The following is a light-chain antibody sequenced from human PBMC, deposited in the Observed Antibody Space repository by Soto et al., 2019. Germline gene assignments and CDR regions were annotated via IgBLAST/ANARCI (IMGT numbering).Light chain of an antibody. V-gene: IGLV1-47*01. J-gene: IGLJ1*01. CDR3: ARWHDSLRVYV. Sequence: QSVLPRPPSASGTPGQRVTISCSTTNSRSGSNYVYWYQQLPGAAPKLLIYRNDQRPSGVPDRFSASKSGTSASLAISGLRSEDEADYLCARWHDSLRVYVFGSGTKVTVL. CDR1: NSRSGSNY. CDR2: RND.